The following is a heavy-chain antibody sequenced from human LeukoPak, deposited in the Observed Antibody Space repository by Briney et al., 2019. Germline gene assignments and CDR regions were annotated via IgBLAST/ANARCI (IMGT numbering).Heavy chain of an antibody. Sequence: PGGSLRLSCAASGFTFSSYAMSWVRQAPGKGLEWVSAISGSGGSTYYADSVKGRFTISRDNSKNTLYLQMNSLRAEDTAVYYCAKDQDYYEYVWGSYRLLAQPFDYWGQGTLVTVSS. CDR3: AKDQDYYEYVWGSYRLLAQPFDY. V-gene: IGHV3-23*01. CDR2: ISGSGGST. J-gene: IGHJ4*02. D-gene: IGHD3-16*02. CDR1: GFTFSSYA.